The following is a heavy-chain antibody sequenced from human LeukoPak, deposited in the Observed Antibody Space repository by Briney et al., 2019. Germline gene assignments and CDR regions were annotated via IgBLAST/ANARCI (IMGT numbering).Heavy chain of an antibody. CDR1: GGSFSSYY. V-gene: IGHV4-59*01. D-gene: IGHD2-8*01. CDR3: AREYGPNPQFDY. J-gene: IGHJ4*02. CDR2: IYYSGST. Sequence: SETLSLTCAVYGGSFSSYYWSWIRQPPGKGLEWIGYIYYSGSTNYNPSLKSRVTISVDTSKNQFSLKLSSVTAADTAVYYCAREYGPNPQFDYWGQGTLVTVSS.